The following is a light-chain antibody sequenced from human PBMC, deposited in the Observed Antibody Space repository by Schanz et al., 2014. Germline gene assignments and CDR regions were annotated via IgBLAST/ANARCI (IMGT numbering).Light chain of an antibody. CDR1: QSVSSSY. CDR3: QQYSSSFRT. CDR2: AAS. J-gene: IGKJ1*01. V-gene: IGKV3-20*01. Sequence: EIVLTQSPGTLSLSPGERATLSCRASQSVSSSYLAWYQQKPGQAPRLLIFAASSRATGIPDRFSGSGSGTEFTLTISRLEPEDFAVYYCQQYSSSFRTFGQGTRVEI.